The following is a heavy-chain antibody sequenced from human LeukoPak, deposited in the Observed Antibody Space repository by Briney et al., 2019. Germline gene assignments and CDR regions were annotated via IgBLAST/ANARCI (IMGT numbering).Heavy chain of an antibody. CDR2: INPNSGGT. V-gene: IGHV1-2*02. J-gene: IGHJ5*02. CDR1: GYDFTSVG. CDR3: ARVPTYDFWSGRFDP. D-gene: IGHD3-3*01. Sequence: GASVKVSCKASGYDFTSVGITWVRQAPGQGLEWMGWINPNSGGTNYAQKFQGRVTMTRDTSISTAYMELSRLRSDDTAVYYCARVPTYDFWSGRFDPWGQGTLVTVSS.